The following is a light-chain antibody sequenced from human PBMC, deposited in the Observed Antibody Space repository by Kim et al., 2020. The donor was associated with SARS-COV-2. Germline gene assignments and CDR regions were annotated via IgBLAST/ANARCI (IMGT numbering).Light chain of an antibody. J-gene: IGKJ5*01. CDR3: QQYDTSLPIT. CDR1: QSVSSNY. V-gene: IGKV3-20*01. Sequence: PGERATRSCRASQSVSSNYLAWYQQKPGQAPRLLIHGASSRATGIPDRFSGSGSGTDFTLTISRLEPEDFAVYYCQQYDTSLPITFGQGTRLEIK. CDR2: GAS.